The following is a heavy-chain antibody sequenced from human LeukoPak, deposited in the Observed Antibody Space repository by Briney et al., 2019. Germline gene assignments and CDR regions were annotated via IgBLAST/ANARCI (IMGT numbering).Heavy chain of an antibody. D-gene: IGHD3-3*01. CDR2: IYYSGST. CDR1: GGSISSSSYY. CDR3: ARRGFDFWSGYPENWFDP. J-gene: IGHJ5*02. Sequence: PSETLSLTCTVSGGSISSSSYYWGWIRQPPGKGLEWIGSIYYSGSTYYNPSLKSRVTISVETSKNQFSLKLSSVTAADTAVYYCARRGFDFWSGYPENWFDPWGQGTLVTVSS. V-gene: IGHV4-39*01.